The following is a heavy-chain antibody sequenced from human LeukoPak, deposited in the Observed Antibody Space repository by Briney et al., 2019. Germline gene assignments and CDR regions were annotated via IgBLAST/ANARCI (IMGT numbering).Heavy chain of an antibody. CDR1: GYTFTGYY. CDR2: TNPNSGGT. D-gene: IGHD6-19*01. Sequence: ASVKVSCKASGYTFTGYYMHWVRQAPGQGLEWMGWTNPNSGGTNYAQKFQGRVTMTRGTSISTAYMELSRLRSDDTAVYYCAASQEGSGWYFYFDYWGQGTLVTVSS. V-gene: IGHV1-2*02. CDR3: AASQEGSGWYFYFDY. J-gene: IGHJ4*02.